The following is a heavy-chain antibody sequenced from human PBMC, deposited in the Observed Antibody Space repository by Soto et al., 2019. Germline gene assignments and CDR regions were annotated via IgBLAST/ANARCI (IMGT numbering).Heavy chain of an antibody. CDR2: IYHSGST. CDR3: ARAQRPNSSSWYRRYYYYYGMDV. Sequence: QVQLQESGPGLVKPSGTLSLTCAVSGGSISSSNWWSWVRQPPGKGLEWIGEIYHSGSTNYNPSLKSRVTISVDKSKNQFSLKLSSVTAADTAVYYCARAQRPNSSSWYRRYYYYYGMDVWGQGTTVTVSS. V-gene: IGHV4-4*02. D-gene: IGHD6-13*01. J-gene: IGHJ6*02. CDR1: GGSISSSNW.